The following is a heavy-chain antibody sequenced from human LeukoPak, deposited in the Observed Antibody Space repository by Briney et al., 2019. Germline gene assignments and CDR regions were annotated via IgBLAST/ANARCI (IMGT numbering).Heavy chain of an antibody. CDR1: GGSISSSSYY. CDR2: INHSGST. CDR3: ARCPPFKYYYGSGSSPDY. D-gene: IGHD3-10*01. J-gene: IGHJ4*02. Sequence: SETLSLTCTVSGGSISSSSYYWSWIRQPPGKGLEWIGEINHSGSTNYNPSLKSRVTISVDTSKNQFSLKLSSVTAADTAVYYCARCPPFKYYYGSGSSPDYWGQGTLVTVSS. V-gene: IGHV4-39*07.